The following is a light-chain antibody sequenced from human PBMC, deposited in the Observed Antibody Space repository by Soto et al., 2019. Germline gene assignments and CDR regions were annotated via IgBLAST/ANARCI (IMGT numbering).Light chain of an antibody. J-gene: IGLJ1*01. CDR1: SSDIGNYNY. Sequence: QSVLTQPTSVSGSPGQSIIISCTGTSSDIGNYNYVSWYQHHPGKAPKLMICDVSDRPSGVSNRFSGSKSGNTASLTISGLQAEDEADYYCSSYTSGSTPWVFGTGTKVTAL. CDR3: SSYTSGSTPWV. V-gene: IGLV2-14*03. CDR2: DVS.